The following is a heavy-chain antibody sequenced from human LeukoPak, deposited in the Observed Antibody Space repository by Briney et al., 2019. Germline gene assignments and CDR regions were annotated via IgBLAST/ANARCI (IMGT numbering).Heavy chain of an antibody. J-gene: IGHJ4*02. CDR2: IRTKANSYAT. CDR3: ARMSYFDY. CDR1: GFTFSGSA. Sequence: PGGSLRLSCAASGFTFSGSAKHWVRQASGKGLEWVGRIRTKANSYATAYAASVRGRFTISRDNAKNSLYLQMNSLRAEDTAVYYCARMSYFDYWGQGTLVTVSS. V-gene: IGHV3-73*01.